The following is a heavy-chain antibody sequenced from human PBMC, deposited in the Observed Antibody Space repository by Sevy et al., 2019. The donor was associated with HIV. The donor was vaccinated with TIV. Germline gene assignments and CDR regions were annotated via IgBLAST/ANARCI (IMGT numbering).Heavy chain of an antibody. D-gene: IGHD1-1*01. CDR1: GYIFTAYY. CDR2: INPNGGGT. V-gene: IGHV1-2*06. CDR3: ARGLPTILNNFDY. Sequence: ASVKVSCTASGYIFTAYYMHWVRQAPGQGLEWMGRINPNGGGTNYAQKFQGRVTMTRDTSISTASMELSRLTSDDTAVYYCARGLPTILNNFDYWGQGTLVTVSS. J-gene: IGHJ4*02.